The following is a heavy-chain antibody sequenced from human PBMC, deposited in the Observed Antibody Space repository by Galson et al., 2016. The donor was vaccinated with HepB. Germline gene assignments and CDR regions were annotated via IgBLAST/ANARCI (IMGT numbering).Heavy chain of an antibody. CDR1: GFKFSDFA. Sequence: SLRLSCAASGFKFSDFAMSWVRRAPGKGLEWVSTLSDDGGTTFYADSVKGRFVVSRDRSTNTLYLHLNTLRPEDTAIYFCARGVGLTGPPFFDSWGQGALVTVSS. CDR2: LSDDGGTT. D-gene: IGHD1-20*01. V-gene: IGHV3-23*01. CDR3: ARGVGLTGPPFFDS. J-gene: IGHJ4*02.